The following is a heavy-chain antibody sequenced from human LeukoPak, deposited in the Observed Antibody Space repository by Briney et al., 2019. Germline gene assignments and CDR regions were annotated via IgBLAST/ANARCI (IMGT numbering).Heavy chain of an antibody. CDR2: FYSGGST. V-gene: IGHV3-66*01. CDR1: GFTVSDNY. D-gene: IGHD6-13*01. J-gene: IGHJ1*01. CDR3: ASSSWSSEYFHY. Sequence: GGSLRLSCAASGFTVSDNYMSWVRQAPGKGLEWVSVFYSGGSTRYADSVKGRFTISRDNSKNALYLQLNSLRAEDTAVYFCASSSWSSEYFHYWGQGTLVTVSS.